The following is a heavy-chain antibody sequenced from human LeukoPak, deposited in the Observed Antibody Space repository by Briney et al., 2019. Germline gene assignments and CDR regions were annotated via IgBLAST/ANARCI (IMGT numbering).Heavy chain of an antibody. J-gene: IGHJ4*02. D-gene: IGHD1-26*01. CDR3: AVLVGATPLDY. CDR2: INPNHGGT. Sequence: ASVKLSCKASGYSFTDYYINWVRQAPGQGLEWMGWINPNHGGTHYAQQFQGRVTMTRDTSITTAYMELSSLRSEDTAVYYCAVLVGATPLDYWGQGTLMTVSS. CDR1: GYSFTDYY. V-gene: IGHV1-2*02.